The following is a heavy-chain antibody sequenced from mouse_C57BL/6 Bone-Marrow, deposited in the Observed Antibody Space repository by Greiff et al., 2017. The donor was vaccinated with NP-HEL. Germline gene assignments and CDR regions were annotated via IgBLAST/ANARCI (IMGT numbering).Heavy chain of an antibody. J-gene: IGHJ3*01. CDR2: IDPANGNT. CDR1: GFNIKNTY. D-gene: IGHD2-2*01. Sequence: VQLKESVAELVRPGASVKLSCTASGFNIKNTYMHWVKQRPEQGLEWIGRIDPANGNTKYAPKFQGKATITADTSSNTAYLQLSSLTSEDTAIYYCAPSTMVTTGWFAYWGQGTLVTVSA. V-gene: IGHV14-3*01. CDR3: APSTMVTTGWFAY.